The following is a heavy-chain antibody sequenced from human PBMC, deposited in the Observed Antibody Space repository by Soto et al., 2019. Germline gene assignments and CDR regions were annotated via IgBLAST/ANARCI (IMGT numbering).Heavy chain of an antibody. CDR2: ISYDGSNK. J-gene: IGHJ4*02. D-gene: IGHD6-13*01. Sequence: QVQLVESGGGVVQPGRSLRLSCAASGFTFSSYGMHWVRQAPGKGLEWVAVISYDGSNKYYADSVKGRFTISRDNSKNTLYLQMNSLRAEDTAVYYCAKESYRAAAEYYFDYWGQGTLVTVSS. V-gene: IGHV3-30*18. CDR3: AKESYRAAAEYYFDY. CDR1: GFTFSSYG.